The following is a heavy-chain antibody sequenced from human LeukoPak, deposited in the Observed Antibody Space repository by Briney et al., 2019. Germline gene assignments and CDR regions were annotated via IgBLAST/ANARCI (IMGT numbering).Heavy chain of an antibody. V-gene: IGHV3-30*18. CDR2: ISYDGSNK. CDR1: GFTFSSYG. D-gene: IGHD6-19*01. Sequence: GRSLRLSCAASGFTFSSYGMHWVRQAPGKGLEWVAVISYDGSNKYYADSVKGRFTISRDNSKNTLYLQMNSLRAEDTAVYYCAKDPVAGFYYFDYWGQGTLVTVSS. CDR3: AKDPVAGFYYFDY. J-gene: IGHJ4*02.